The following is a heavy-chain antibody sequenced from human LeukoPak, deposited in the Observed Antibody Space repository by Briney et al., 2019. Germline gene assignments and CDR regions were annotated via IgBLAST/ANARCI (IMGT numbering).Heavy chain of an antibody. CDR3: ARYGDYALGYYYMDV. CDR1: GYTFTSYD. CDR2: MNPNSDNT. D-gene: IGHD4-17*01. V-gene: IGHV1-8*03. Sequence: EASVKVSCKASGYTFTSYDINWVRQATGQGLEWMGWMNPNSDNTGYAQKFQGRVNITRNTSISTAYMELSSLRSEDTAVYYCARYGDYALGYYYMDVWGKGTTVTVSS. J-gene: IGHJ6*03.